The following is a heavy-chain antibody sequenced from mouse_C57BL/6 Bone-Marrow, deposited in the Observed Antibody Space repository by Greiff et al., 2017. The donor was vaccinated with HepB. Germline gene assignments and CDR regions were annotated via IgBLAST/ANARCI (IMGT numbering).Heavy chain of an antibody. CDR2: IYPSDSET. Sequence: VQLQQPGAELVRPGSSVKLSCKASGYTFTSYWMDWVKQRPGQGLEWIGNIYPSDSETHCNQKFKDKATLTVDKSSSTAYMQLSSLTSEDSAVYYCARRGKAWFAYWGQGTLVTVSA. CDR3: ARRGKAWFAY. V-gene: IGHV1-61*01. CDR1: GYTFTSYW. J-gene: IGHJ3*01.